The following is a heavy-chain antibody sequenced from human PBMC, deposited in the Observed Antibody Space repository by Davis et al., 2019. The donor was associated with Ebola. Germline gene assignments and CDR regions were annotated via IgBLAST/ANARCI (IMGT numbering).Heavy chain of an antibody. Sequence: PSETLSLTCTVSGGSISSSSYYWDWIRQPPGKGLEWIGSIYYSGSTYYNPSLKSRVTISVDTSKNQFSLKLSSVTAADTAVYYCARSRRFGELSVRNFDYWGQGTLVTVSS. V-gene: IGHV4-39*01. CDR1: GGSISSSSYY. CDR2: IYYSGST. J-gene: IGHJ4*02. D-gene: IGHD3-10*01. CDR3: ARSRRFGELSVRNFDY.